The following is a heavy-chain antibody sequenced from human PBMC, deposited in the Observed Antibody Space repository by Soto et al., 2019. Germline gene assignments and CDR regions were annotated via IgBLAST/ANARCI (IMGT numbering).Heavy chain of an antibody. CDR3: ARDRAVATIGANYYYYYMDV. J-gene: IGHJ6*03. CDR2: IWYDGSNK. V-gene: IGHV3-33*01. D-gene: IGHD5-12*01. CDR1: GFTFSSYG. Sequence: GGSLRLSCAASGFTFSSYGMHWVRQAPGKGLEWVAVIWYDGSNKYYADSVKGRFTISRDNSKNTLYLQMNSLRAEDTAVYYCARDRAVATIGANYYYYYMDVWGKGTTVTVSS.